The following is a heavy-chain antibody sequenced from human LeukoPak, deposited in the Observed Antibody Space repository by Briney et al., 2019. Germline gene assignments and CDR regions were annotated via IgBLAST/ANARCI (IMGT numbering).Heavy chain of an antibody. CDR2: IYYGGST. CDR3: ARRAWNDVRGWFDP. Sequence: SETLSLTCTVSGGSISSYYWSWIRQPPGKGLEWIGYIYYGGSTNYNPSLKSRVTISVDTSKNQFSLKPSSVTAADTAVYYCARRAWNDVRGWFDPWGQGTLVTVSS. D-gene: IGHD1-1*01. J-gene: IGHJ5*02. CDR1: GGSISSYY. V-gene: IGHV4-59*01.